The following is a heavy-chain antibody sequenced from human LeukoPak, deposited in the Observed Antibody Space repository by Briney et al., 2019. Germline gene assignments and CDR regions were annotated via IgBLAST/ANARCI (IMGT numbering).Heavy chain of an antibody. Sequence: GGSLRLSCAASGFTFSDYYMSWIRQAPGKGLDWVSYISSSSSSTNYADSVKGRFTVSRDNAKNSLYLLMNSLSAVDTAVYWCRFGDFKDFGGQGTLLTVPS. CDR2: ISSSSSST. CDR1: GFTFSDYY. D-gene: IGHD3-10*01. V-gene: IGHV3-11*06. J-gene: IGHJ4*02. CDR3: RFGDFKDF.